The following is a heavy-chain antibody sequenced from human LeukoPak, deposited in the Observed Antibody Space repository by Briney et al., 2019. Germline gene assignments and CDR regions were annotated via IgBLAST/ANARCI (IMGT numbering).Heavy chain of an antibody. CDR1: GLSLSSFA. Sequence: GGSLRLSCAASGLSLSSFAMSWVRQGPAGGLEWVSSIRGNGETFYADAVKGRYTLYSDSPRNMVYLQMSNLRVEDTAIYYCARASWVSSTDAVRWGQGTLVTVS. CDR3: ARASWVSSTDAVR. D-gene: IGHD3-16*01. V-gene: IGHV3-23*01. J-gene: IGHJ4*02. CDR2: IRGNGET.